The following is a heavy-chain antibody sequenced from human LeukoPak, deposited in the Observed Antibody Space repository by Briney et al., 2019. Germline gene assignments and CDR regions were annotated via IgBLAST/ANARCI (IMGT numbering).Heavy chain of an antibody. J-gene: IGHJ4*02. CDR2: IIPILGIA. D-gene: IGHD5-18*01. CDR3: AREVVDTAMVTFDY. Sequence: SVTVSCKASGGTFSSYAISWVRQAPRQGLEWMGRIIPILGIANYAQKFQGRVTITADKSTSTAYMELSSLRSEDTAVYYCAREVVDTAMVTFDYWGQGTLVTVSS. V-gene: IGHV1-69*04. CDR1: GGTFSSYA.